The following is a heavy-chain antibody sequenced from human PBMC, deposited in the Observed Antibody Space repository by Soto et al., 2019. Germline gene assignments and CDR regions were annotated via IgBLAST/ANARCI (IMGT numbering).Heavy chain of an antibody. Sequence: QITLKESGPTLVKPTQTLTLTCIFSGFSLSSSGVGVGWIRQPPGKALEWLALIYWDGDKRYSPSLKTRLTITKDASTNGVVLTMTNLDPVDTGTYYCAHKGGRGAGMDVWGQGTTVTVSS. V-gene: IGHV2-5*02. CDR2: IYWDGDK. CDR3: AHKGGRGAGMDV. D-gene: IGHD2-15*01. CDR1: GFSLSSSGVG. J-gene: IGHJ6*02.